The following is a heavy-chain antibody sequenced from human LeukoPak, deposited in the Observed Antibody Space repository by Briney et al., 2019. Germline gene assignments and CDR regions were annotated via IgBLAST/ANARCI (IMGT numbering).Heavy chain of an antibody. D-gene: IGHD2-2*02. Sequence: PGGSLRLSCAASGFTFNNAWMTWVRQAPGKGLEWVGRIKSKADGGTTDYAAPVKGRFTISRDDSNNILYLQMNSLKTEDTAVYYCSTKELSYPDYYGMDVWGQGTTVTVSS. J-gene: IGHJ6*02. CDR2: IKSKADGGTT. CDR1: GFTFNNAW. V-gene: IGHV3-15*01. CDR3: STKELSYPDYYGMDV.